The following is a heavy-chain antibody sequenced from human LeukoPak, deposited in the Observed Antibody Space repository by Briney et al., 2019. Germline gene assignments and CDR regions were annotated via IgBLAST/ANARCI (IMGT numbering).Heavy chain of an antibody. J-gene: IGHJ2*01. D-gene: IGHD4-17*01. V-gene: IGHV4-38-2*02. CDR3: ARGLTTVTTSPNWYFDL. Sequence: WIRQAPGKGLEWIGSIYHSGSTYYNPSLKSRVTISVDTSKNQFSLKLSSVTAADTAVYYCARGLTTVTTSPNWYFDLWGRGTLVTVSS. CDR2: IYHSGST.